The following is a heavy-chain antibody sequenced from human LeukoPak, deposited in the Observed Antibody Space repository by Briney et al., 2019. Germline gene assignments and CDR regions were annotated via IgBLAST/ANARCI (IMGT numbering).Heavy chain of an antibody. CDR1: GYSNGSAYY. J-gene: IGHJ4*02. CDR2: NYHSGST. CDR3: ARVNYDHGDYRANYCDY. D-gene: IGHD4-17*01. V-gene: IGHV4-38-2*02. Sequence: SETLSRTCSVSGYSNGSAYYWRWVPEERVEGMEGFGPNYHSGSTYYNPSLKSRVSISLDTSEAQFSLRLNSVTAADAAVYYCARVNYDHGDYRANYCDYWGQGTMVTV.